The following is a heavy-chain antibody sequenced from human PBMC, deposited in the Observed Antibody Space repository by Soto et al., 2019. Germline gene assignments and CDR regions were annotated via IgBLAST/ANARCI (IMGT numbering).Heavy chain of an antibody. Sequence: QVQLQQWGAGLLKPSETLSLTCAVYGGSFSGYYWSWIRQPPGKGLEWIGEINHSESTNYNPSLKSRVTISVDTSRNQFSLKLSSVTAADTAVYYCAREKGPRDYRGQGTLVTVSS. CDR2: INHSEST. V-gene: IGHV4-34*01. J-gene: IGHJ4*02. CDR3: AREKGPRDY. CDR1: GGSFSGYY.